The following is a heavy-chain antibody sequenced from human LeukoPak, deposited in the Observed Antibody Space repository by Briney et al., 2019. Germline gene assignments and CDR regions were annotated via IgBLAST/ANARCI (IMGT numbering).Heavy chain of an antibody. D-gene: IGHD3-22*01. Sequence: PGGSLRLSCAASGFTFGDYGMSWVRQAPGKGLEWVSGINWNGGSTGYADSVKGRFTISRDNSKNTLYLQMNSLRAEDTAVYYCASDYYDSSGYLRWAFDIWGQGTMVTVSS. CDR3: ASDYYDSSGYLRWAFDI. J-gene: IGHJ3*02. CDR1: GFTFGDYG. CDR2: INWNGGST. V-gene: IGHV3-20*04.